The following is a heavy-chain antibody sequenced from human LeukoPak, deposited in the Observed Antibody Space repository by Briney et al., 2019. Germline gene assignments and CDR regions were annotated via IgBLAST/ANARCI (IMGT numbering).Heavy chain of an antibody. J-gene: IGHJ3*02. Sequence: GGSLRLSCAASGFTVSSNYMSWVRQAPGKGLEWVSVIYSGGSTYYADSVKGRFTISRDNSKNTLYLQMNSLRAEDTAVYYCARGDDYYDSSGYYYPGAFGIWGQGTMVTVSS. CDR2: IYSGGST. D-gene: IGHD3-22*01. CDR3: ARGDDYYDSSGYYYPGAFGI. CDR1: GFTVSSNY. V-gene: IGHV3-53*01.